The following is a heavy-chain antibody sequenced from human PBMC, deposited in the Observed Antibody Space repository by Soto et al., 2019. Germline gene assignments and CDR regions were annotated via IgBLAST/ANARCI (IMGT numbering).Heavy chain of an antibody. CDR2: MNPNSGNT. Sequence: QVQLVQSGAEVKKPGASVKVSCKASGYTFTSYDINWVRQATGQGLEWMGWMNPNSGNTGYAQKFQGRVTMTRNTSISTAYMELSSLRSEDTAVYYCAIGLHCSGGSCYSSGWFDPWGQGTLVTVSS. CDR3: AIGLHCSGGSCYSSGWFDP. V-gene: IGHV1-8*01. CDR1: GYTFTSYD. D-gene: IGHD2-15*01. J-gene: IGHJ5*02.